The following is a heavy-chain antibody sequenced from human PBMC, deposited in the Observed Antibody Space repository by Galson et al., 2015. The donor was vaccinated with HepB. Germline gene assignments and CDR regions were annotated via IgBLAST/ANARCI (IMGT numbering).Heavy chain of an antibody. CDR1: GVTFSNFA. CDR2: IIPMFGVA. J-gene: IGHJ4*02. Sequence: SGKVSCKVSGVTFSNFAIDWVRQAPGESPEWMGGIIPMFGVANYAPKFQGRLTMTADDSTSTAYMELSSLSSEDTALYYCARPKMQYEGSYCFDFWGQGTLVTVSS. D-gene: IGHD1-26*01. V-gene: IGHV1-69*13. CDR3: ARPKMQYEGSYCFDF.